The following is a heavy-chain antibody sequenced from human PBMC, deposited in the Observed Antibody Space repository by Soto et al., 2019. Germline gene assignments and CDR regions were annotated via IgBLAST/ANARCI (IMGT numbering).Heavy chain of an antibody. CDR2: IIPIFGTA. D-gene: IGHD3-22*01. CDR3: ARGLDSSGSLVY. J-gene: IGHJ4*02. V-gene: IGHV1-69*13. CDR1: GGTFSSYA. Sequence: AASVKVSCKASGGTFSSYAISWVRQAPGQGLEWMGGIIPIFGTANYAQKFQGRVTITADESTSTAYMELSSLRSEDTAVYYCARGLDSSGSLVYWGQGTLVTVSS.